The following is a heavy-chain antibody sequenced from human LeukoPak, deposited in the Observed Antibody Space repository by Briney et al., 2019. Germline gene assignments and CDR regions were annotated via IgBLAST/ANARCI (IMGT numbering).Heavy chain of an antibody. J-gene: IGHJ3*02. CDR1: GFTFSSYS. Sequence: GGSLRLSRAASGFTFSSYSMNWVRQAPGKGLEWVSYISSSSSTIYYADSVKGRFTISRDNAKNSLYLQMNSLRAEDTAVYYCARDRIQLWLADAFDIWGQGTMVTVSS. D-gene: IGHD5-18*01. V-gene: IGHV3-48*04. CDR2: ISSSSSTI. CDR3: ARDRIQLWLADAFDI.